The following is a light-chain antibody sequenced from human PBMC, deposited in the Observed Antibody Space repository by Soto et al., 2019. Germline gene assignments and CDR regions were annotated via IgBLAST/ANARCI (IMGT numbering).Light chain of an antibody. CDR3: QQRSNWPPVT. V-gene: IGKV3-11*01. Sequence: EIVLTQSPATLSLSPGERATLSCRASPSINRHLAWYRQKPGQAPRLLIYDASNRATGIPARFSGSGSGTDFTLTISSLEPEDFGVYYGQQRSNWPPVTFGGGNKVEIK. J-gene: IGKJ4*01. CDR1: PSINRH. CDR2: DAS.